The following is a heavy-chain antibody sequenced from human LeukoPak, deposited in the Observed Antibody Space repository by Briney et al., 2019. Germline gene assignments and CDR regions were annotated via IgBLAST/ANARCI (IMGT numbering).Heavy chain of an antibody. CDR1: GFTFSSNW. Sequence: GGSLRLSCAASGFTFSSNWMSWVRQAPGKGLEWVANIKQDGSDKYSVDSVKGRFTISRDNAKNTLYLQMNSLRAEDTAVYYCARDTRASLDYWGQGTLVTVSS. D-gene: IGHD2-2*01. CDR3: ARDTRASLDY. V-gene: IGHV3-7*01. J-gene: IGHJ4*02. CDR2: IKQDGSDK.